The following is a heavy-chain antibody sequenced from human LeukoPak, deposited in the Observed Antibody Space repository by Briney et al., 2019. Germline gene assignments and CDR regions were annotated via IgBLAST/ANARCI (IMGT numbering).Heavy chain of an antibody. D-gene: IGHD5-12*01. V-gene: IGHV3-43*01. Sequence: GGSLRLSCAASGFTFDDYTMHWVRQAPGKGLEWVSLISWDGGSTYYADSVKGRFTISRDNSKNSLYLQMNSLRTEDTALYYCAKDIEWLRLRHGVDYWGQGTLVTVSS. J-gene: IGHJ4*02. CDR1: GFTFDDYT. CDR2: ISWDGGST. CDR3: AKDIEWLRLRHGVDY.